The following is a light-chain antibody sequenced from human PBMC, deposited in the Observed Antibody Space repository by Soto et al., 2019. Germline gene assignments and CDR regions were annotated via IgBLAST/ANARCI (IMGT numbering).Light chain of an antibody. J-gene: IGLJ2*01. Sequence: QSALTQPASVSGSPGQSITISCTGTSSHVGGYNYVSWYQHHPGKAPKLMIYEVSNRPSGISNRFSGSKSGNTASLTISGLQAEDEADYSCSSYTSSNTVAFGGGTKVTVL. CDR3: SSYTSSNTVA. CDR2: EVS. V-gene: IGLV2-14*01. CDR1: SSHVGGYNY.